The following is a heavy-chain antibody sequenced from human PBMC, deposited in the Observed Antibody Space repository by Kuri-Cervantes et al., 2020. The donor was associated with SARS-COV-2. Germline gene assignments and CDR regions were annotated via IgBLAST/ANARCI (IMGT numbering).Heavy chain of an antibody. CDR2: INWNGGST. Sequence: GESLKISCAASGFTFDDYGMSWVRQAPGKGLEWVSGINWNGGSTGYADSVKGRFTISRDNAKNSLYLQMNSLRAEDTAVYYCARDLGASIVATTEFDYWGQGTLVTVSS. CDR3: ARDLGASIVATTEFDY. J-gene: IGHJ4*02. V-gene: IGHV3-20*04. CDR1: GFTFDDYG. D-gene: IGHD5-12*01.